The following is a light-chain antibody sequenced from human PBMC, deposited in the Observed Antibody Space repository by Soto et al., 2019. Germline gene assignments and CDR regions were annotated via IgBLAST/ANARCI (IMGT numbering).Light chain of an antibody. CDR3: QHRANWPLT. Sequence: EIGFTQSPGNLSFSPGEGATLSCRASRILSSSYLAWYQHKPGQAPRLLIHGASNRATGIPARFSGSGSGTDFTLTISSLEPEDFALYYCQHRANWPLTFGGGTKVDIK. CDR1: RILSSSY. J-gene: IGKJ4*01. CDR2: GAS. V-gene: IGKV3D-20*02.